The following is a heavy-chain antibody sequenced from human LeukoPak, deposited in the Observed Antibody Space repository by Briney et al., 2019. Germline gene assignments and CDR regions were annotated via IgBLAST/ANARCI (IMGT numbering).Heavy chain of an antibody. J-gene: IGHJ4*02. D-gene: IGHD4-17*01. CDR3: AREVANGDYGDY. CDR2: IKQDGSEK. CDR1: GFKLIGYS. Sequence: GGSLRLSCAASGFKLIGYSMNWVRQAPGKGLEWVANIKQDGSEKYYVDSVKGRFTISRDNAKNSLYLQMNSLRAEDTAVYYCAREVANGDYGDYWGQGTLVTVSS. V-gene: IGHV3-7*01.